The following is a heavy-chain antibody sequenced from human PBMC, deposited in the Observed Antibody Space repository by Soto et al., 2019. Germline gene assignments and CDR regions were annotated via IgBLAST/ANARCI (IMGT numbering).Heavy chain of an antibody. CDR3: ARGYYTSWYWFDR. V-gene: IGHV4-61*08. J-gene: IGHJ2*01. D-gene: IGHD6-13*01. CDR1: GGSVSTGVNY. Sequence: QVQLQESGPGLVKPSETLSLTCTVSVSGGSVSTGVNYWSWIPPPPGKGLAWIGYIYYSGSTNYKPPLKRRVTISVDTAQNQFSLKLTSVTAAVTAVYYCARGYYTSWYWFDRWGRGTLVTVSS. CDR2: IYYSGST.